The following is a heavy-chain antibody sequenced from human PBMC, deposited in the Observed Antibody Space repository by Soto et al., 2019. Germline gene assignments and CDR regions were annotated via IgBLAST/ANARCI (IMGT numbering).Heavy chain of an antibody. Sequence: PSETLSLTCTVSGGSISSSSYYWGWIRQPPGKGLEWIGSIYYSGSTYYNPSLKSRVTISVDTSKNQFSLKLSSVTAADTAVYYCARKWEDYYYYMDVWGKGTTVTVSS. D-gene: IGHD1-26*01. CDR1: GGSISSSSYY. CDR2: IYYSGST. CDR3: ARKWEDYYYYMDV. V-gene: IGHV4-39*01. J-gene: IGHJ6*03.